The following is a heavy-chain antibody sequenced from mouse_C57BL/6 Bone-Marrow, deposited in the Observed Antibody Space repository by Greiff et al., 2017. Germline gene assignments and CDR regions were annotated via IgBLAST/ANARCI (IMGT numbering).Heavy chain of an antibody. CDR3: ARRGYYGSSHFDY. CDR1: GYTFTDYN. Sequence: EVQLLESGPELVKPGASVKMSCKASGYTFTDYNMHWVKQSHGKSLEWIGYINPNNGGTSYNQKFKGKATLTVNKSSSTAYMELRSLTSEDSAVYDCARRGYYGSSHFDYWGQGTTLTVSS. CDR2: INPNNGGT. V-gene: IGHV1-22*01. D-gene: IGHD1-1*01. J-gene: IGHJ2*01.